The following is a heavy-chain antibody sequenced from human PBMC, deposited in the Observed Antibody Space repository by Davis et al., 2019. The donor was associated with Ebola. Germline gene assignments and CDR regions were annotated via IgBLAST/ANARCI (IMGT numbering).Heavy chain of an antibody. Sequence: GESLKISCAASGFTFSSYAMSWVRQAPGKGLEWVSGISGSGGSTKGRFIISRDNSKNTLYLQMNRLRAEDTAVYYCAKETNYHMDVWGKGTTVTVSS. CDR2: ISGSGGST. V-gene: IGHV3-23*01. J-gene: IGHJ6*03. CDR3: AKETNYHMDV. CDR1: GFTFSSYA.